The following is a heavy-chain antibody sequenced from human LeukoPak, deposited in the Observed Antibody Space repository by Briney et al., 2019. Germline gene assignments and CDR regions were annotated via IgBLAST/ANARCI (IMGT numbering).Heavy chain of an antibody. V-gene: IGHV3-11*01. Sequence: GGSLRLSCAASGFTFSDYYMSWIRHAPGKGLEWVSYISSSGSTIYYADSVKGRFTISRDNAKNSLYLQMNSLRAEDTAVYYCARDKRRSRTTVAGTRFDYWGQGTLVTVSS. D-gene: IGHD6-19*01. J-gene: IGHJ4*02. CDR2: ISSSGSTI. CDR1: GFTFSDYY. CDR3: ARDKRRSRTTVAGTRFDY.